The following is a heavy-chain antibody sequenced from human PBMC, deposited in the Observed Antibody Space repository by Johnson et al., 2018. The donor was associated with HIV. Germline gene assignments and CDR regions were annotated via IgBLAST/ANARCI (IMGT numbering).Heavy chain of an antibody. V-gene: IGHV3-9*01. J-gene: IGHJ3*02. CDR3: SRDLGLDEGAFDI. CDR1: GFTFDDYA. Sequence: VQLVESGGGLVQPGRSLRLSCAASGFTFDDYAMHWVRQAPGKGLEWVSGISWNSGSIGYADSVKGRFTISRDNAKNSLYLQMNSLRAEDTAVYYCSRDLGLDEGAFDIWGQGTMVTVSS. D-gene: IGHD5-12*01. CDR2: ISWNSGSI.